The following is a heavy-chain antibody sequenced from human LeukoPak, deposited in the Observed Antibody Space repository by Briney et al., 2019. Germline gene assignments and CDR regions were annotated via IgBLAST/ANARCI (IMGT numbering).Heavy chain of an antibody. CDR3: ARVDLSDGPYNWFDP. J-gene: IGHJ5*02. CDR2: ISGSGGST. D-gene: IGHD3-3*01. V-gene: IGHV3-23*01. Sequence: SGGSLRLSCAASGFTFSSYAMSWVRQAPGKGLEWVSAISGSGGSTYYADSVKGRFTISRDNSKNTLYLQMNSLRAEDTAVYYCARVDLSDGPYNWFDPWGQGTLVTVSS. CDR1: GFTFSSYA.